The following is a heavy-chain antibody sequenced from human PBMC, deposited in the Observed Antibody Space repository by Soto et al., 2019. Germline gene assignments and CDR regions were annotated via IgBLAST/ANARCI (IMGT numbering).Heavy chain of an antibody. Sequence: QVRLVQSGAEMKKPGASVKVSCKTSGYTFTTYGVSWVRQAPGLGLEWMGWISGYNGNTNSAPKFQGRVSMTTDTSTSTAYMELRSLRSDDTAVYYCASDERAYCSSVNCEHYFDYWGQGTPVTVSS. J-gene: IGHJ4*02. D-gene: IGHD2-15*01. CDR2: ISGYNGNT. V-gene: IGHV1-18*01. CDR1: GYTFTTYG. CDR3: ASDERAYCSSVNCEHYFDY.